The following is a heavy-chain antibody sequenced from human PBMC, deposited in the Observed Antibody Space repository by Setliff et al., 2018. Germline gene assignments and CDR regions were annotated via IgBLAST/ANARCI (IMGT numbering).Heavy chain of an antibody. CDR2: INHSGST. CDR1: GGTFSDYY. Sequence: SETLSLTCAAYGGTFSDYYWTWIRQPPGKGLEWIGEINHSGSTNYNPSLKSRVTISVDTSKDQFSLKLISMTAADTAVYYCARGRNVAARLLDSWGQGTLVTVSS. D-gene: IGHD6-6*01. CDR3: ARGRNVAARLLDS. V-gene: IGHV4-34*01. J-gene: IGHJ4*02.